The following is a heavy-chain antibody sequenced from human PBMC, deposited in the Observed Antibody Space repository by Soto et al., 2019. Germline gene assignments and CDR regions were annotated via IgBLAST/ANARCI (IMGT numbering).Heavy chain of an antibody. V-gene: IGHV1-69*01. CDR1: GGTFSSYA. D-gene: IGHD6-6*01. CDR2: IIPIFGTA. J-gene: IGHJ4*02. Sequence: QVQLVQSGAEVKKPGSSVKVSCKASGGTFSSYAISWVRQAPGQGLEWMGGIIPIFGTANYAQKFQGRVTITADESTSKAYMELSRLRSEDTAVYYCARERTARHPYYFDYWGQGTLVTVSS. CDR3: ARERTARHPYYFDY.